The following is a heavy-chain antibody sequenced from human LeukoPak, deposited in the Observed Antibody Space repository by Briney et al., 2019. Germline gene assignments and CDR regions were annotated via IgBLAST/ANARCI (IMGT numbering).Heavy chain of an antibody. J-gene: IGHJ4*02. Sequence: GGSLRLSCAASGFTFSSYSMNWVRQAPGKGLEWVSSISSSSSYIYYADSVKGRFTISRDNAKNSLYLQMNSLRAEDTAVYYCARDSGFLEWLFDYWGQGTLVTVSS. CDR1: GFTFSSYS. CDR3: ARDSGFLEWLFDY. CDR2: ISSSSSYI. D-gene: IGHD3-3*01. V-gene: IGHV3-21*01.